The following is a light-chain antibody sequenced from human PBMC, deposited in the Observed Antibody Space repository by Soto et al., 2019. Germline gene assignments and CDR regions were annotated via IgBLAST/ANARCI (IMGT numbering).Light chain of an antibody. CDR1: QSVLYSSNNKNY. CDR3: QQYYNTPYT. V-gene: IGKV4-1*01. J-gene: IGKJ2*01. CDR2: WAS. Sequence: DIVMTQSPDSLAVSLGERATINCKSSQSVLYSSNNKNYLAWYQQKPGQPPKLLIYWASTRESGVPDRFGGSGSGTDFTLTISSLQAEDVAVYYCQQYYNTPYTFGQGTKLEIK.